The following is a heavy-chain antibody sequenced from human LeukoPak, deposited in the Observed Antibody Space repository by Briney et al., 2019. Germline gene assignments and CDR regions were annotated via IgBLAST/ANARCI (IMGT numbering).Heavy chain of an antibody. D-gene: IGHD2-8*01. J-gene: IGHJ3*02. CDR1: GFTVNNNY. V-gene: IGHV3-66*01. CDR2: IYSGDTT. Sequence: GGSLRLSCAASGFTVNNNYMSWVRQAPGKGLEWVSIIYSGDTTYYADSVKGRFTISRDNSKNTLYLQMNSLRAEDTAVYYCARDTNLRDSFDIWGQGTMVTVSS. CDR3: ARDTNLRDSFDI.